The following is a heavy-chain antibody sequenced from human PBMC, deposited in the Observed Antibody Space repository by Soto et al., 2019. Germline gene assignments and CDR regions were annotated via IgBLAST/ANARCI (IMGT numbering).Heavy chain of an antibody. V-gene: IGHV4-31*03. CDR3: AKDQGSGLDY. Sequence: PSENLPLTCTVSGGSIRTNGYYWIWIRQHPGKGLEWIGYIYYTGSSYYNPSPKSRVTMSVDTSKNQFSLKLSSVTAADTALYYCAKDQGSGLDYWGQGTLVTVS. CDR2: IYYTGSS. CDR1: GGSIRTNGYY. J-gene: IGHJ4*02.